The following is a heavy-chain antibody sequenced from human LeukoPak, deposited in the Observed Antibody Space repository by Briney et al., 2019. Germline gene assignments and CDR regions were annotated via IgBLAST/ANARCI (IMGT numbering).Heavy chain of an antibody. CDR1: GFTFSSYG. D-gene: IGHD3-22*01. CDR3: AKDCLRRGHYDSSGYYPWYFDY. CDR2: IRYDGSNK. J-gene: IGHJ4*02. V-gene: IGHV3-30*02. Sequence: GGSLRLSCAASGFTFSSYGMHWVRQAPGKGLEWVAFIRYDGSNKYYADSVKGRFTISRDNSKNTLYLQMNSLRAEDTAVYYCAKDCLRRGHYDSSGYYPWYFDYWGQGTLVTVSS.